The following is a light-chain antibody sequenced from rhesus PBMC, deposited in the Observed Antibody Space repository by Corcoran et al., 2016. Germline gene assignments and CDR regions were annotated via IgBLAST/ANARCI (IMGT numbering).Light chain of an antibody. V-gene: IGKV3-42*02. CDR1: QSVSSS. Sequence: EIVLTQSPATLSLSPGERATLSCRASQSVSSSLAWYQQKPGQAPRLLSYDASSRATGIPDRFSGSGSGTEFTLTISSLEPEDFAVYYCQQYSNWWTFGQGTKVEIK. CDR3: QQYSNWWT. CDR2: DAS. J-gene: IGKJ1*01.